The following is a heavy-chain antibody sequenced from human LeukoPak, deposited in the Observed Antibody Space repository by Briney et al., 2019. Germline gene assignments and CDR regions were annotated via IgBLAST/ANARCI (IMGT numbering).Heavy chain of an antibody. CDR3: ARLQSVPAAGGWWFDP. CDR2: LYYSGST. V-gene: IGHV4-39*01. Sequence: SETLSLTCTVSGGSISSSTYYWGWIRQPPGKGLEWIGSLYYSGSTYNNLSLKSRVTISVDTSKNQFSLKLSSVTAADTAVYYCARLQSVPAAGGWWFDPWGQGTLVTVSS. D-gene: IGHD2-2*01. J-gene: IGHJ5*02. CDR1: GGSISSSTYY.